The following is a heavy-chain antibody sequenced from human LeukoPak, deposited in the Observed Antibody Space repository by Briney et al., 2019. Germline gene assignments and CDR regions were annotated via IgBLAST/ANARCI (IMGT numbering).Heavy chain of an antibody. CDR1: GGSISSGDDY. D-gene: IGHD3-22*01. CDR2: IYYSGST. CDR3: ARHYYDSSGYYYFDY. J-gene: IGHJ4*02. Sequence: SETLSLTCTVSGGSISSGDDYWSWVRQPPGKGLEWVGYIYYSGSTYYNPSLKSRVTISVDTSKNQFSLKLSSVTAADTAVYYCARHYYDSSGYYYFDYWGQGTLVTVSS. V-gene: IGHV4-30-4*01.